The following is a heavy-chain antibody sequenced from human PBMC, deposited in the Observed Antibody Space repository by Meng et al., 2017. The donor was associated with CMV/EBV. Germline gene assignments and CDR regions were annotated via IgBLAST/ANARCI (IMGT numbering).Heavy chain of an antibody. V-gene: IGHV3-21*01. Sequence: GESLKISCAASGFTFSSYSMNWVRQAPGKRLEWVSSISSSSSYIYYADSVKGRFTISRDNAKNSLYLQMNSLRAEDTAVYYCASFGYLVGGYGMDVWGQGTTVTVSS. CDR3: ASFGYLVGGYGMDV. D-gene: IGHD3-16*01. CDR2: ISSSSSYI. CDR1: GFTFSSYS. J-gene: IGHJ6*02.